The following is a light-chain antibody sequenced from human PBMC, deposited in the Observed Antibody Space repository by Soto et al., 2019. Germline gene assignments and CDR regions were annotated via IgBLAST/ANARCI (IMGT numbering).Light chain of an antibody. CDR3: QQYYRPPVT. V-gene: IGKV4-1*01. CDR1: QSVLSSSNNKNY. J-gene: IGKJ4*01. Sequence: DIVMTQSPDSLAVSLGETATINCKSSQSVLSSSNNKNYLAWYQQKPGRPPKLLIYWASSREPGVPDRFSGSGSGTDFTLTINNLQAEDVAVYYCQQYYRPPVTFGGGTKVQIK. CDR2: WAS.